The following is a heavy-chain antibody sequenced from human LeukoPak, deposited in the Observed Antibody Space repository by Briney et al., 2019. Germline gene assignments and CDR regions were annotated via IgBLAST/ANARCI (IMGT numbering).Heavy chain of an antibody. V-gene: IGHV5-51*01. D-gene: IGHD1-26*01. CDR2: IYPGDSDT. CDR3: ARRQWELLELDAFDI. Sequence: GESLKISCKGSGYSFTSYWIGWVRQMPGKGLEWMGIIYPGDSDTRYSPSFQGQVTISADKSISTAYLQWSSLKASDTAMYYCARRQWELLELDAFDIWGQGTVVTVSS. J-gene: IGHJ3*02. CDR1: GYSFTSYW.